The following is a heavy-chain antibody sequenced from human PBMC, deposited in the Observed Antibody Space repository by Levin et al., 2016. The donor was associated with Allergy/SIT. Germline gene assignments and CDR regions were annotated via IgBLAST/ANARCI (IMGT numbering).Heavy chain of an antibody. CDR2: IDWDDDK. D-gene: IGHD3-22*01. V-gene: IGHV2-70*11. CDR3: ARMRGGYSIGPPWGLQQPFYGMDV. J-gene: IGHJ6*02. Sequence: WIRQPPGKALEWLARIDWDDDKYYSTSLKTRLTISKDTSKNQVVLTMTNMDPVDTATYYCARMRGGYSIGPPWGLQQPFYGMDVWGQGTTVTVSS.